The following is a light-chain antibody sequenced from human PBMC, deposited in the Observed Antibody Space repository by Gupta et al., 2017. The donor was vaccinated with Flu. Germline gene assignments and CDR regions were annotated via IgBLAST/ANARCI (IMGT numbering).Light chain of an antibody. CDR2: GAS. V-gene: IGKV3-20*01. CDR3: QQYGSSLLLP. J-gene: IGKJ4*01. CDR1: HSVRSIY. Sequence: TRSCMTRHSVRSIYLAWYQQKPGQVPRLLIYGASSRATGIPDSFSGSWSGTDFTLTIIRLAPEDFAVYYCQQYGSSLLLPFGGGTKVEI.